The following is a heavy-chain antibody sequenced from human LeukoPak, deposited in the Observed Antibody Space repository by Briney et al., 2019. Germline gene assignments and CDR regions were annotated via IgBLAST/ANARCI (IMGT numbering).Heavy chain of an antibody. Sequence: SLRLSCAASGFTFDDYAMHWVRQAPRKGLEWVSGISWISGSIGYADSVKGRFTISRDNAKNSLYLQMNSLRAEDMALYYCAKGAVAGNHYYYYMDVWGKGTTVTVSS. CDR1: GFTFDDYA. J-gene: IGHJ6*03. V-gene: IGHV3-9*03. CDR3: AKGAVAGNHYYYYMDV. D-gene: IGHD6-19*01. CDR2: ISWISGSI.